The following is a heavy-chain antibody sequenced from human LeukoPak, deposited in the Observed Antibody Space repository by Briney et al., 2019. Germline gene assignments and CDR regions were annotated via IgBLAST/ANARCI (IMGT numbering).Heavy chain of an antibody. CDR3: AAYGSSWDY. D-gene: IGHD6-13*01. Sequence: PGGSLRLSCAASGFTFDDYAMHWVRQAPGKGLEWVSLISGDGGRTYYADSVKGRFTISRDNSENSLYLQMNSLRTEDTALYYCAAYGSSWDYWGQGTLVTVSS. CDR1: GFTFDDYA. CDR2: ISGDGGRT. V-gene: IGHV3-43*02. J-gene: IGHJ4*02.